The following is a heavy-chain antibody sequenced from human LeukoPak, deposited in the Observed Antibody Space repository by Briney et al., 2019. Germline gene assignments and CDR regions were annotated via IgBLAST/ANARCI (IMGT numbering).Heavy chain of an antibody. CDR1: GFTLSSNY. CDR2: IYSGGST. D-gene: IGHD2-2*01. CDR3: ARESPIVVGPAATGYGMDV. V-gene: IGHV3-66*01. J-gene: IGHJ6*02. Sequence: GGSLRLSCAASGFTLSSNYMSCVRQAPGKGLEWVSVIYSGGSTYYADSVKGRFTIPRDNSKDTLYLQMNSLRAEDTAVYYCARESPIVVGPAATGYGMDVWGQGTTVTVSS.